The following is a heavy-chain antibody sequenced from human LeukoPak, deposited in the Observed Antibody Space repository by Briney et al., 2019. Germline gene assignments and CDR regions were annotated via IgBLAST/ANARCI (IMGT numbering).Heavy chain of an antibody. J-gene: IGHJ4*02. CDR2: IYYSGST. CDR1: GGSISSSSYY. D-gene: IGHD3-10*01. Sequence: SETLSLTCTVSGGSISSSSYYRGWIRQPPGKGLEWIGSIYYSGSTNYNPSLKSRVTISVDTSKNQFSLKLSSVTAADTAVYYCASGSGSYNWFTLRRVQLDYWGQGTLVTVSS. CDR3: ASGSGSYNWFTLRRVQLDY. V-gene: IGHV4-39*07.